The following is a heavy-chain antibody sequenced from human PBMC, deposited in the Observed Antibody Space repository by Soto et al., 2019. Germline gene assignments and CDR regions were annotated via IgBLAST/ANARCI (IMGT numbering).Heavy chain of an antibody. V-gene: IGHV4-31*03. CDR2: IYYSGST. CDR3: ARAATDRLTVTTPFDY. Sequence: PSETLSLTCTVSGGSINSGGYYWSWIRQQPRKGLEWIGYIYYSGSTYYNPSLKSRVTISVDTSKNQFSLKLSSVTAADTAVYYCARAATDRLTVTTPFDYWGQGTLVTVSS. CDR1: GGSINSGGYY. J-gene: IGHJ4*02. D-gene: IGHD4-4*01.